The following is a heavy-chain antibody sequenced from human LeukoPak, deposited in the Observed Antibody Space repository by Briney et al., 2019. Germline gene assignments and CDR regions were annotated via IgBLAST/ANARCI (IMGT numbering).Heavy chain of an antibody. J-gene: IGHJ3*02. V-gene: IGHV3-30*18. Sequence: QTGGSLRLSCAASGFGFSTYGMHWVRQAPGKGLEWVAMISYDGSNKYYADSVKGRFTISRDNSKNTLYLQMSSLRVEDTAVYYGAKTSVCSGGSCYNDGIDIWGQGTMVTVSS. CDR2: ISYDGSNK. CDR3: AKTSVCSGGSCYNDGIDI. D-gene: IGHD2-15*01. CDR1: GFGFSTYG.